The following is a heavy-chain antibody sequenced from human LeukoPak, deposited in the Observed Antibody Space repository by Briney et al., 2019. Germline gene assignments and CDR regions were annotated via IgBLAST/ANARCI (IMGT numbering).Heavy chain of an antibody. CDR2: IIPIFGTA. J-gene: IGHJ6*03. CDR3: ARDQGCSSTSCYKGYYYYYMDV. Sequence: GASVKVSCKASGGTFSSYAISWVRQAPGQGLEWMGGIIPIFGTANYAQKFQGRVTITADESTSTAYMELSSLRSEDTAVYYCARDQGCSSTSCYKGYYYYYMDVWGKGTTVTVSS. V-gene: IGHV1-69*13. D-gene: IGHD2-2*02. CDR1: GGTFSSYA.